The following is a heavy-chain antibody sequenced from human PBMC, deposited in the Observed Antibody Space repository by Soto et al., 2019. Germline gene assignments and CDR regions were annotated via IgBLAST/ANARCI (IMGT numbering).Heavy chain of an antibody. CDR2: INHSGST. J-gene: IGHJ4*02. CDR1: GGFFRVYN. CDR3: ARGPSSRTRSSGWYPDY. V-gene: IGHV4-34*01. D-gene: IGHD6-19*01. Sequence: PSETQYLTGAVYGGFFRVYNSILLRQPPGKGLEWIGEINHSGSTNYNPSLKSRVTISVDTSKNQFSLKLSSVTAADTAVYYCARGPSSRTRSSGWYPDYWGQGTLVTGSS.